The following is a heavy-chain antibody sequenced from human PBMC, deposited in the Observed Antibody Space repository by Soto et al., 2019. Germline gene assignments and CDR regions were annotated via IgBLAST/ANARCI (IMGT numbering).Heavy chain of an antibody. CDR3: AKAKGPLQGAVGTVQNDAFGI. D-gene: IGHD6-13*01. J-gene: IGHJ3*02. CDR1: GFTFDDYA. V-gene: IGHV3-9*01. CDR2: ISWNSGSI. Sequence: GGSLRLSCAASGFTFDDYAMHWVRQAPGKGLEWVSGISWNSGSIGYADSVKGRFTISRDNAKNSLYLQMNSLRAEDTALYYCAKAKGPLQGAVGTVQNDAFGIWGKGRMVTV.